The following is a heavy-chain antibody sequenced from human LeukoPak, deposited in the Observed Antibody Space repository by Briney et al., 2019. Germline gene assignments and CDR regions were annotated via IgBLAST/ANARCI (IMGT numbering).Heavy chain of an antibody. CDR1: GFTFSNFA. V-gene: IGHV3-48*02. CDR3: ARPRSGYHFDF. D-gene: IGHD3-22*01. Sequence: GESLRLSCAASGFTFSNFAMSWVRRAPGKGLVWVSYISSTGTTVYYADSVKGRFTISRDNAKNSLYLQMNSLRDEDTAVYYCARPRSGYHFDFWGQGAVVTVSS. CDR2: ISSTGTTV. J-gene: IGHJ4*02.